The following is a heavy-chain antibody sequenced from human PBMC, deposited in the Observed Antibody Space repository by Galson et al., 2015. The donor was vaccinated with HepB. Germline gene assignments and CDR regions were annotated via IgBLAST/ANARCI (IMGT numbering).Heavy chain of an antibody. D-gene: IGHD6-19*01. Sequence: TLSLTCTVSGGSISSYYWSWIRQPPGKGLEWIGYIYYSGSTNYNPSLKSRVTISVDTSKNQFSLKLSSVTAADTAVYYCARVWYSSGWVTEKDYYYYMDVWGKGTTVTVSS. CDR3: ARVWYSSGWVTEKDYYYYMDV. CDR1: GGSISSYY. J-gene: IGHJ6*03. V-gene: IGHV4-59*01. CDR2: IYYSGST.